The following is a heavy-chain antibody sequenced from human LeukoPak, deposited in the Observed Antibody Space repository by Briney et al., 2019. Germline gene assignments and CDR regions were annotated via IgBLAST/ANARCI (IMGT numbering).Heavy chain of an antibody. V-gene: IGHV3-21*01. D-gene: IGHD3-22*01. J-gene: IGHJ4*02. CDR3: ARDAVTQPRSNISAYYPPYHFDY. CDR2: ISTTSTYI. CDR1: GFTFSSYS. Sequence: PGGSLRLSCAASGFTFSSYSINWVRQAPGKGLEWVSFISTTSTYIYYADSVKGRFTISRDNARNSLYLQMNSLRAEDTAVYYCARDAVTQPRSNISAYYPPYHFDYWGQGPLVTVSS.